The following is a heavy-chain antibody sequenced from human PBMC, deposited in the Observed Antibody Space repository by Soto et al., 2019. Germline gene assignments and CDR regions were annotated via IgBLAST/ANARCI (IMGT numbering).Heavy chain of an antibody. CDR2: ISSSSSYI. CDR3: ARESYSSSRYTDAFDI. D-gene: IGHD6-13*01. V-gene: IGHV3-21*01. J-gene: IGHJ3*02. CDR1: GFTFSSYS. Sequence: EVQLVESGGGLVKHGGSLRLSCSASGFTFSSYSMNWVRQAPGKGLEWVSSISSSSSYIYYADSVKGRFTISRDNAKNSLYLQMNSLRAEDTAVYYCARESYSSSRYTDAFDIWGQGTMVTVSS.